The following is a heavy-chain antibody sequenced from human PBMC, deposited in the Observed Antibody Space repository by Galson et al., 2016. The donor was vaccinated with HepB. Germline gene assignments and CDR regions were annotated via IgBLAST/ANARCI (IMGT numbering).Heavy chain of an antibody. CDR3: ARAGGQGYSGSGSRLDL. CDR2: INPSSRDI. V-gene: IGHV3-21*01. J-gene: IGHJ5*02. D-gene: IGHD3-10*01. Sequence: SLRLSCAASGFTFSGYSGNWVRQAPGKGLEWISYINPSSRDIYYTASVKGRFTISRDNAKNSLYLKMSSLRGDDTAIYYCARAGGQGYSGSGSRLDLWGLGTLVTVSS. CDR1: GFTFSGYS.